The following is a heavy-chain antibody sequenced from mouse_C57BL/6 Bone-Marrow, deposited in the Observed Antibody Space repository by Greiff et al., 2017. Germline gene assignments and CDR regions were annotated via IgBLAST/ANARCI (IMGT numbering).Heavy chain of an antibody. CDR3: ARGGVITRD. CDR1: GYTFTSYW. CDR2: IDPSDSYT. Sequence: VQLQQSGAELVKPGASVKLSCKASGYTFTSYWMQWVKQRPGQGLEWIGEIDPSDSYTNYNQKFKGKATLTVDTSSSTAYMQLRSLTSEDSAVYYCARGGVITRDWGQGTLVTVSA. D-gene: IGHD1-1*01. V-gene: IGHV1-50*01. J-gene: IGHJ3*01.